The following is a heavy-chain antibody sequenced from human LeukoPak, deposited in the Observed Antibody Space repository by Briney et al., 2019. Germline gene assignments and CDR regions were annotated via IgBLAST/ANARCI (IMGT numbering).Heavy chain of an antibody. CDR1: GGSFSGYY. CDR2: INHSGST. Sequence: SETLSLTCAVYGGSFSGYYWSWIRQPPGKGLEWIGEINHSGSTNYNPSLKSRVTISVDTSKNQFSLKLSSVTAADTAVYYCAGVVQLVVVPAAIRRGWFDPWGQGTLVTVSS. CDR3: AGVVQLVVVPAAIRRGWFDP. J-gene: IGHJ5*02. V-gene: IGHV4-34*01. D-gene: IGHD2-2*02.